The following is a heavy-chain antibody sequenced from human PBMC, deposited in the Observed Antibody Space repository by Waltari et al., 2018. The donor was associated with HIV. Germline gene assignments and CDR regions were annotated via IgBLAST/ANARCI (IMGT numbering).Heavy chain of an antibody. CDR3: TKGRRGALFGDE. Sequence: QVQLVQSGAEIKQPRASVRVSCKESGYSFIDFDINWVRRPPGRGLEWVGWMNPDNGDAGYGHKFKGRFSLTRDTSTDTAYMDVTNLKSEDTAIYYCTKGRRGALFGDEWGQGTLVTVSS. CDR2: MNPDNGDA. V-gene: IGHV1-8*02. J-gene: IGHJ4*02. D-gene: IGHD3-3*01. CDR1: GYSFIDFD.